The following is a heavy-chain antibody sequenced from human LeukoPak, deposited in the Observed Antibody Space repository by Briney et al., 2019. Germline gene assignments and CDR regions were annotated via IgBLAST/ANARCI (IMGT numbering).Heavy chain of an antibody. CDR3: ARLINNDNSGDADTFDM. J-gene: IGHJ3*02. D-gene: IGHD3-22*01. CDR2: IDYSGSS. V-gene: IGHV4-59*11. CDR1: GVTMSSHY. Sequence: SETLSLTCTASGVTMSSHYWSWVRQPPGKGLEWIGYIDYSGSSSYNPSLQSRVSISVDTSKNQFSLKLTSVTTTDTAVYYWARLINNDNSGDADTFDMWGQGTVVTV.